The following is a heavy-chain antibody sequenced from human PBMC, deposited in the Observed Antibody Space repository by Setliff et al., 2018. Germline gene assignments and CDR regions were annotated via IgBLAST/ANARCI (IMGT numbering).Heavy chain of an antibody. CDR3: ARGYGVLTGYYNY. CDR1: GGSISSGDYY. CDR2: IYYSGST. J-gene: IGHJ4*02. Sequence: SETLSLTCTVSGGSISSGDYYWSWIRQPPGKGLEWIGYIYYSGSTYYNPSLKGRVTISVDTSKNQFSLKLSSVTAADTAVYYCARGYGVLTGYYNYWGQGTLVTVSS. V-gene: IGHV4-30-4*08. D-gene: IGHD3-9*01.